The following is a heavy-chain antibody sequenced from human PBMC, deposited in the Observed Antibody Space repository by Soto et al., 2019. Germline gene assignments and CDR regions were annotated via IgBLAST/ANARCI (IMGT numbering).Heavy chain of an antibody. V-gene: IGHV3-72*01. J-gene: IGHJ4*02. CDR3: TRTRPVGSGRYSPDY. D-gene: IGHD3-16*02. Sequence: EVQLVESGGGLVQPGGSLRLSCAASGFTFSDHYMDWVRQTPGKGLEWVGRSRNKANSYTTEYAASVKGRFTISRGDSENSLSLQMNRLRNEDTAVYFCTRTRPVGSGRYSPDYWGQGTLVTVSS. CDR2: SRNKANSYTT. CDR1: GFTFSDHY.